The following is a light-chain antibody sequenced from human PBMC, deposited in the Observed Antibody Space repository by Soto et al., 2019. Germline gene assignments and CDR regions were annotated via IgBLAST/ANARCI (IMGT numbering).Light chain of an antibody. V-gene: IGKV3-15*01. CDR1: QSVSSN. CDR3: QQYNNWPPRVT. CDR2: GAS. J-gene: IGKJ2*01. Sequence: EIVMTQSPATLSVSPGERATLSCRASQSVSSNLAWYQQKPGQAPRLLIYGASTRATGIPARFSGSGSGTEFTLTISSLQSEDFAVYDCQQYNNWPPRVTFGQGTKLAIK.